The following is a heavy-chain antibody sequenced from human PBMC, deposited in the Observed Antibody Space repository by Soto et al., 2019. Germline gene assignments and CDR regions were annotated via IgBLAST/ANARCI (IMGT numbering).Heavy chain of an antibody. Sequence: GGSLRLSCAASGVTFSSYALSWVRQAPGKGLEWVSAISGSGGSTCYADSVKGRFTISRDNSKNTLYLQMNSLRAEDTAVYYCAKDGLYCRGGSCHNWFDPWGQGTLVTVSS. CDR1: GVTFSSYA. D-gene: IGHD2-15*01. J-gene: IGHJ5*02. CDR3: AKDGLYCRGGSCHNWFDP. CDR2: ISGSGGST. V-gene: IGHV3-23*01.